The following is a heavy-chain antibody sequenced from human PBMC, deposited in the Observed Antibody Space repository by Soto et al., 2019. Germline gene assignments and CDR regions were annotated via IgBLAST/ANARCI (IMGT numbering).Heavy chain of an antibody. CDR2: IYYRGST. Sequence: QLQLQESGPGLVKPSETLSLTCTVSGGSISSSSYYWGWIRQPPGKGLEWLGSIYYRGSTYYNPSLKSRVTISVDTSKIQFPLKLSSVTAADTAVYYCARSGIDYGEPPVSWFDPWGQGTLVTVSS. CDR3: ARSGIDYGEPPVSWFDP. D-gene: IGHD4-17*01. V-gene: IGHV4-39*01. J-gene: IGHJ5*02. CDR1: GGSISSSSYY.